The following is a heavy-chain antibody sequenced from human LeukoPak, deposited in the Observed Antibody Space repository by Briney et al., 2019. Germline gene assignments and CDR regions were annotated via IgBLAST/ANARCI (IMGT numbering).Heavy chain of an antibody. CDR3: ARKYCSSTSCYFTNMDV. V-gene: IGHV3-74*01. Sequence: PGGSLRLSCAASGFTFSSYWMHWVRQTPGKGLVWVSRINSDGIGTDYSDSVKGRFTISRDNAKSTLYLQMNSLRAEDTAVYYCARKYCSSTSCYFTNMDVWGKGTTVTVSS. CDR1: GFTFSSYW. CDR2: INSDGIGT. D-gene: IGHD2-2*01. J-gene: IGHJ6*03.